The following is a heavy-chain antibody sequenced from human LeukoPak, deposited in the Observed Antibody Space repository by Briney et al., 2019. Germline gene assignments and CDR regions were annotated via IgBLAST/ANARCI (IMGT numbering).Heavy chain of an antibody. CDR3: ARDRSRFSGTYYPNWFDP. CDR1: GYTVISYG. D-gene: IGHD3-10*01. J-gene: IGHJ5*02. V-gene: IGHV1-18*01. Sequence: ASVKVSCKASGYTVISYGISWVRQGPGQGLEWMGWISADYGNTHYAQNFQGRVTMTTDISTSTAYLELWSLRSGDTAVYYCARDRSRFSGTYYPNWFDPWGQGTLVTVSS. CDR2: ISADYGNT.